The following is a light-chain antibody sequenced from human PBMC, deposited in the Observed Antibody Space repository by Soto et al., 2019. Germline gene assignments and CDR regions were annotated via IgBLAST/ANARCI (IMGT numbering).Light chain of an antibody. CDR3: QQYGSSPPRFT. Sequence: EIVLTQSPGTLSLSPGERATLSCRGSQSVSSSYLAWYQQKPGQAPRLLIYSASSRATGIPDRFSGSGSGTDFTLTISRLEPEDFAVYYCQQYGSSPPRFTFGPGTKVDIK. J-gene: IGKJ3*01. CDR1: QSVSSSY. CDR2: SAS. V-gene: IGKV3-20*01.